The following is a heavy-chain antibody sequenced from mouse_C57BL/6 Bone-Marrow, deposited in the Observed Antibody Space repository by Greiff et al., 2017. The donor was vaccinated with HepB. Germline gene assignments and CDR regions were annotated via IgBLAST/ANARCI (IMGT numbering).Heavy chain of an antibody. V-gene: IGHV1-82*01. Sequence: VQLQQSGPELVKPGASVKISCKASGYAFSSSWMNWVKQRPGKGLEWIGRIYPGDGDTNYNGKFKGKATLTADKSSSTAYMQLSSLTSEDSAVYFCARGGYGYDYFDYGGQGTTLTVSS. D-gene: IGHD2-2*01. CDR2: IYPGDGDT. J-gene: IGHJ2*01. CDR3: ARGGYGYDYFDY. CDR1: GYAFSSSW.